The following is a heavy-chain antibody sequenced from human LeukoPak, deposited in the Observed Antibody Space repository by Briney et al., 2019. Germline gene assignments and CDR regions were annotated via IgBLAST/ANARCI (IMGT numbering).Heavy chain of an antibody. J-gene: IGHJ4*02. CDR2: INHSGST. V-gene: IGHV4-34*01. CDR1: GYSINSGYY. CDR3: ARTRYDYVWGSYRFPDYFDY. Sequence: SETLSLTCTVSGYSINSGYYWSWIRQPPGKGLEWIGEINHSGSTNYNPSLKSRVTISVDTSKNQFPLKLSSVTAADTAVYYCARTRYDYVWGSYRFPDYFDYWGQGTLVTVSS. D-gene: IGHD3-16*02.